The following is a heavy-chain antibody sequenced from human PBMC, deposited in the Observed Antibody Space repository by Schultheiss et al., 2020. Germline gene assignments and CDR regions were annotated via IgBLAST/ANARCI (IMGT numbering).Heavy chain of an antibody. D-gene: IGHD3-3*01. Sequence: GGSLRLSCKGSGYSFTSYWIGWVRQMPGKGLEWMGNIYPGDSDTRYSPSFQGQVTISADKSISTAYLQWSSLKASDTAMYYCARRASDFWSGYEKYYFDYWGQGTLVTVSS. J-gene: IGHJ4*02. CDR3: ARRASDFWSGYEKYYFDY. CDR2: IYPGDSDT. V-gene: IGHV5-51*01. CDR1: GYSFTSYW.